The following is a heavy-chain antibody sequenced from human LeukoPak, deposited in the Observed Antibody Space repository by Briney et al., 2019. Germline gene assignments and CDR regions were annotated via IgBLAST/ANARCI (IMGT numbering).Heavy chain of an antibody. J-gene: IGHJ4*02. V-gene: IGHV5-51*01. D-gene: IGHD3-10*01. CDR2: IYPGDSET. CDR1: GNSFNNHF. CDR3: ARRSTVIRGVLEEAFDY. Sequence: GESLKISCKGSGNSFNNHFIGWVRQMTGKVLEWMGIIYPGDSETRYSPSFQGQVTISADKSISTVYLQWSSLEASDTAMYYCARRSTVIRGVLEEAFDYWGQGTLVIVSS.